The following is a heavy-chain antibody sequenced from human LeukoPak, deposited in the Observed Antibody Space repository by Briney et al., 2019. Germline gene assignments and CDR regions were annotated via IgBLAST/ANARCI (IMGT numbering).Heavy chain of an antibody. CDR2: MSYDGSIK. Sequence: GGSLRLSCAASGFTFSNYGMHWVRQAPGKGLEWVAVMSYDGSIKYYADSVEGRFTISRDDSKNTLYLQMNSLRAEDTAVYYCAKRSGSGSYKSFDYWGQGTLVTVSS. J-gene: IGHJ4*02. D-gene: IGHD1-26*01. CDR1: GFTFSNYG. V-gene: IGHV3-30*18. CDR3: AKRSGSGSYKSFDY.